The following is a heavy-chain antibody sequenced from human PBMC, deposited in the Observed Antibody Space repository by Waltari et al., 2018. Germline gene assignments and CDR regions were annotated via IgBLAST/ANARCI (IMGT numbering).Heavy chain of an antibody. J-gene: IGHJ4*02. CDR1: GFTFYTFA. D-gene: IGHD4-17*01. V-gene: IGHV3-23*04. CDR2: ISGRGAST. CDR3: AKGSTTMTSPFDH. Sequence: EVQLVESGGGLVQPGGSLRLSCASSGFTFYTFAMNWVRQTPGKGLEWVSGISGRGASTYYADSVKGRFTISRDNSKNTLYLQMNSLRAEDTAVYYCAKGSTTMTSPFDHWGQGTLVTVSS.